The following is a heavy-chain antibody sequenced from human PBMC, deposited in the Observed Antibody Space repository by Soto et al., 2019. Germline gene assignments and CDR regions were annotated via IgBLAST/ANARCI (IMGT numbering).Heavy chain of an antibody. D-gene: IGHD2-15*01. V-gene: IGHV3-23*01. CDR2: ITGSGGGT. CDR1: GFTFSSYA. J-gene: IGHJ4*02. CDR3: AKDYRPIVVVAQNFDS. Sequence: GGSLRLSCAASGFTFSSYAMSWVRQAPGKEMEWVSTITGSGGGTYYADSVKGRFTNSRDNSKSTLYLQMNSLRAEDTALYYCAKDYRPIVVVAQNFDSWGQGTLVTVSS.